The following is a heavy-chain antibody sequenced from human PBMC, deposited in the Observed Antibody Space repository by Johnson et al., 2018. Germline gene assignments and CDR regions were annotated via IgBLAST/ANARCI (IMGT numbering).Heavy chain of an antibody. CDR3: ARDRVVQRAYDSRGGYGMDV. CDR2: IKHDGSEK. J-gene: IGHJ6*02. D-gene: IGHD5-12*01. CDR1: GFTFSGYW. V-gene: IGHV3-7*01. Sequence: VQLVESGGGLVQPGGSLRLSCAASGFTFSGYWMSWVRQAPGKGLEWVANIKHDGSEKYYVDSVKGRFTITRDNAKNSLHLQMNSLRVGDTAVYYCARDRVVQRAYDSRGGYGMDVWGQGTTVTVSS.